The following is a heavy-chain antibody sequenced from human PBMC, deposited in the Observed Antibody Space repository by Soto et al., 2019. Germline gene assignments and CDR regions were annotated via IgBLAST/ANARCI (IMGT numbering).Heavy chain of an antibody. CDR2: ISGSGGST. V-gene: IGHV3-23*01. CDR3: AKDQEKWELPQPFDY. D-gene: IGHD1-26*01. Sequence: EVQLLESGGGLVQPGGSLRLSCAASGFTFSSYAMSWVRQAPGKGLEWVSAISGSGGSTYYADSVKGRFPISRDNSKNTLYLQMNSLRAEDTAVYYCAKDQEKWELPQPFDYWGQGTLVTVSS. CDR1: GFTFSSYA. J-gene: IGHJ4*02.